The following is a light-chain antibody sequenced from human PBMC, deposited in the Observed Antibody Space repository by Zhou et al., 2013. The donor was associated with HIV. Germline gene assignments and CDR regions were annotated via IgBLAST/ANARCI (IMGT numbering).Light chain of an antibody. CDR1: QDISTY. Sequence: DIQMTQSPSSLSASVGDRVTITCQASQDISTYLNWYQQRPGKAPKLLIFDASNLETGVPSRFSGSGSGTDFTLTISSLQPEDFATYYCQQSYSTPWTFGQGTKVEIK. J-gene: IGKJ1*01. CDR3: QQSYSTPWT. V-gene: IGKV1-39*01. CDR2: DAS.